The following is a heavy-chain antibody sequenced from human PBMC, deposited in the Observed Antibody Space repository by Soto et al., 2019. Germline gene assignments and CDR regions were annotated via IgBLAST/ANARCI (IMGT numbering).Heavy chain of an antibody. Sequence: EVQLVESGGGLVQPGGPLNLSWEASGLTFGGLALHWVRQASGKGLEGVGRIRSKPNNYATAYAASVQGRFTISRDDSKNTAYLQMNSLKTEDTAVYYCTRHTSDYWGQGTLVTVSS. V-gene: IGHV3-73*01. CDR3: TRHTSDY. CDR1: GLTFGGLA. J-gene: IGHJ4*02. CDR2: IRSKPNNYAT.